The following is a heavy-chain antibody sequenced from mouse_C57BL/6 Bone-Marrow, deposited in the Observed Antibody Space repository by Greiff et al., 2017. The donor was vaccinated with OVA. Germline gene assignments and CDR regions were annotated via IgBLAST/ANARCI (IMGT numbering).Heavy chain of an antibody. J-gene: IGHJ2*01. CDR2: INPSSGYT. Sequence: VKLMESGAELARPGASVKMSCKASGYTFTSYTMHWVKQRPGQGLEWIGYINPSSGYTKYNQKFKDKATLTADKSSSTAYMQLSSLTSEDSAVYYCAKIYYYGSSHYFDYWGQGTTLTVSS. CDR3: AKIYYYGSSHYFDY. D-gene: IGHD1-1*01. CDR1: GYTFTSYT. V-gene: IGHV1-4*01.